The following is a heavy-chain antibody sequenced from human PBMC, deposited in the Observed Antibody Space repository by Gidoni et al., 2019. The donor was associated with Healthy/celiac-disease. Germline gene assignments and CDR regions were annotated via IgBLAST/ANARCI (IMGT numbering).Heavy chain of an antibody. CDR2: IYTSGST. V-gene: IGHV4-61*02. D-gene: IGHD3-16*02. CDR3: AGSYRPGNWFDP. J-gene: IGHJ5*02. Sequence: QVQLQESGPGLVKPSQTLSLTCTVSGGSIGSGSYYWSWIRQPAGKGLEWIGRIYTSGSTNYNPSLKSRVTMSVDTSKNQFSLKLSSVTAADTAVYYCAGSYRPGNWFDPWGQGTLVTVSS. CDR1: GGSIGSGSYY.